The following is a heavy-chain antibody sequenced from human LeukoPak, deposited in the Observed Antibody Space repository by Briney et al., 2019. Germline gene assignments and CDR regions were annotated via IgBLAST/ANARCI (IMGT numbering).Heavy chain of an antibody. CDR1: GGTFSSYA. V-gene: IGHV1-69*05. J-gene: IGHJ4*02. Sequence: GASVKVSCKASGGTFSSYAISLVRQAPGQGLEWMGGIIPIFGTANYAQKFQGRVTITTDESTSTAYMELSSLRSEDTAVYYCARGPMSGEYFDYWGQGTLVTVSS. D-gene: IGHD3-10*01. CDR3: ARGPMSGEYFDY. CDR2: IIPIFGTA.